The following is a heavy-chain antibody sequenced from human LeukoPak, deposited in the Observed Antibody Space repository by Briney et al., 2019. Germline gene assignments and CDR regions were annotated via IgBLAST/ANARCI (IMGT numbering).Heavy chain of an antibody. Sequence: SETLSLTGAVDGWSSSVYYWSCIRQPPGRGLGCMGEINHGGSTNYNPSLQSRVTISVDTAKNQFSLKMSSVTAADTAVYYCARGRNRYYYDSSGYPDYWGQGTLVTVSS. V-gene: IGHV4-34*01. CDR2: INHGGST. CDR1: GWSSSVYY. D-gene: IGHD3-22*01. CDR3: ARGRNRYYYDSSGYPDY. J-gene: IGHJ4*02.